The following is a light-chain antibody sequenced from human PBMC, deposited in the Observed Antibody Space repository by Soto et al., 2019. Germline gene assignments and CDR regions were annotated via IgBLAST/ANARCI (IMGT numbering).Light chain of an antibody. Sequence: EIVLTQSPGTLSLSPGERATLSCRASQSVSSSYLAWYQQKPGQAPRLLIYGASSRATGIPDRLTGSGSGTDFTLTISRLEPEDLAVYYCQQYGSSSITFGQGTRLEIK. V-gene: IGKV3-20*01. CDR1: QSVSSSY. CDR2: GAS. CDR3: QQYGSSSIT. J-gene: IGKJ5*01.